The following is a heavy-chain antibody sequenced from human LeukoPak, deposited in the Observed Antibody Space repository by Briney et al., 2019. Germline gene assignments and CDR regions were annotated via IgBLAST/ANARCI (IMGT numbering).Heavy chain of an antibody. CDR1: GGTFSSYA. D-gene: IGHD6-19*01. J-gene: IGHJ4*02. CDR2: INPNSGGT. V-gene: IGHV1-2*06. CDR3: AREQWTDKTDY. Sequence: ASVKVSCKASGGTFSSYAISWVRQAPGQGLEWMGRINPNSGGTNYAQKFQGRVTMTRDTSISTAYMELSRLRSDDTAVYYCAREQWTDKTDYWGQGTLVTVSS.